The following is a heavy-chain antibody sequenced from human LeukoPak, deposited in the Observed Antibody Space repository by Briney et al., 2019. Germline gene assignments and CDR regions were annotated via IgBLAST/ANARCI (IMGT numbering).Heavy chain of an antibody. CDR1: GFTFSSYG. Sequence: PGGSPRLSCAASGFTFSSYGMHWVRQAPGKGLEWVAVISYDGSNKYYADSVKGRFTISRDNSKNTLYLQMNSLRAEDTAVYYCAKAPSGSYWRGFDYWGQGTLVTVSS. V-gene: IGHV3-30*18. J-gene: IGHJ4*02. CDR3: AKAPSGSYWRGFDY. D-gene: IGHD1-26*01. CDR2: ISYDGSNK.